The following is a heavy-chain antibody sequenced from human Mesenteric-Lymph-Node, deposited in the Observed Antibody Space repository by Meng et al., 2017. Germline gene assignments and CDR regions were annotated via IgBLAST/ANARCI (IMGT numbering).Heavy chain of an antibody. D-gene: IGHD3-22*01. CDR3: ARQIYDSSGYYYGPFDY. Sequence: QGQLVQSGAEVKKPGSSGKVSCKASGGTFSSYAISWVRQAPGQGLEWMGGIIPIFGTANYAQKFQGRVTITADKSTSTAYMELSSLRSEDTAVYYCARQIYDSSGYYYGPFDYWGQGTLVTVSS. CDR2: IIPIFGTA. J-gene: IGHJ4*02. V-gene: IGHV1-69*06. CDR1: GGTFSSYA.